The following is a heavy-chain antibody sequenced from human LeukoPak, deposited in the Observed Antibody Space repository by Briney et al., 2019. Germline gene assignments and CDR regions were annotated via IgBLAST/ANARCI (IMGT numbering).Heavy chain of an antibody. D-gene: IGHD1-7*01. CDR2: ITTNNANT. CDR3: ARRSGTTGDVFDI. V-gene: IGHV1-18*01. J-gene: IGHJ3*02. CDR1: GYTFTSYG. Sequence: ASVKVSCKASGYTFTSYGISWVRQAPGQGLEWMGWITTNNANTNYAQRLQGRVTMTTDTSTSTAYMELRTLRSDDTAVYFCARRSGTTGDVFDIWGQGTMVTVSS.